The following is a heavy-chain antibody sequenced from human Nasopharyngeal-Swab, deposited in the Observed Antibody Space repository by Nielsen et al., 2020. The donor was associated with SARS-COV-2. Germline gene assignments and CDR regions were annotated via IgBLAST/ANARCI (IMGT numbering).Heavy chain of an antibody. CDR3: ARDCSGGSCYSVVDDAFDI. CDR2: ISSSSSYI. D-gene: IGHD2-15*01. V-gene: IGHV3-21*01. Sequence: VRQAPGKGLEWVSSISSSSSYIYYADSVKGRFTISRDNAKNSLYLQMNSLRAEDTAVYYCARDCSGGSCYSVVDDAFDIWGQGTMVTV. J-gene: IGHJ3*02.